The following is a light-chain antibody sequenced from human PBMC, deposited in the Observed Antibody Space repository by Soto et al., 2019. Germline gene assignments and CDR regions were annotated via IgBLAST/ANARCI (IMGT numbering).Light chain of an antibody. CDR3: QQYNSQWT. CDR1: QSISSW. J-gene: IGKJ1*01. Sequence: DISITQYRSALPASVRDSVTITCRASQSISSWLAWYQQKPGRAPKLLIYKASSLESGVPSRFSGSGSGTEFTLTISSLQPDDFATYYCQQYNSQWTVGQGTKVDIK. CDR2: KAS. V-gene: IGKV1-5*03.